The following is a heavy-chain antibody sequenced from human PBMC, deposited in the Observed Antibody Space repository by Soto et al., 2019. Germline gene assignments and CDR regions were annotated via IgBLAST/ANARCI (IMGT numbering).Heavy chain of an antibody. V-gene: IGHV3-13*01. CDR2: IGTAGDT. D-gene: IGHD3-10*01. J-gene: IGHJ1*01. CDR1: GFTFSSYD. Sequence: GGSLRLSCAASGFTFSSYDMHWVRQATGKGLEWVSAIGTAGDTYYPGSVKGRFTISRENAKNSLYLQMNSLRAEDTAVYYCARGTYGSGSYYSYWGQGTLVPVSS. CDR3: ARGTYGSGSYYSY.